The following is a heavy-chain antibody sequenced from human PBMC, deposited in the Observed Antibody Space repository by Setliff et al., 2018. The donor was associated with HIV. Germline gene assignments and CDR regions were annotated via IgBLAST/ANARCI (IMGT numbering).Heavy chain of an antibody. CDR3: ARGGRSWFQNFHGAFDI. D-gene: IGHD3-16*01. V-gene: IGHV4-38-2*01. Sequence: SETLSLTCDVSGYSIGSDQFWGWIRQTPGNRLEWIGSVYQSNTLYYNPSLKSRATISVDTSKNQFSLRLTSVTATDTAFYYCARGGRSWFQNFHGAFDIWGQGTMVTVSS. J-gene: IGHJ3*02. CDR1: GYSIGSDQF. CDR2: VYQSNTL.